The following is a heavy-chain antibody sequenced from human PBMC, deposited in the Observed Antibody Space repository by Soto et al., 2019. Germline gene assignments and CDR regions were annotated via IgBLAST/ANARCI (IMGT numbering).Heavy chain of an antibody. CDR1: GFPFTNYW. D-gene: IGHD6-19*01. V-gene: IGHV3-23*01. Sequence: PGGSLRLSCAASGFPFTNYWMNWVRQTPGKGLMWVSSISGSGSTTYNGDSVRGRFTISRDNSKNSLYLQMNSLRAEDTAVYYCARGHQAVADANWFDPWGQGTLVTVSS. CDR2: ISGSGSTT. CDR3: ARGHQAVADANWFDP. J-gene: IGHJ5*02.